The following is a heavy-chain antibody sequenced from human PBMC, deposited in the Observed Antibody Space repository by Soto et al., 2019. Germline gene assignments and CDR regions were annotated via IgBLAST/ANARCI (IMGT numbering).Heavy chain of an antibody. D-gene: IGHD3-3*01. J-gene: IGHJ4*02. Sequence: ASVKVSCKASGGTFSSYTISWVRQAPGQGLEWMGRIIPILGIANYAQKFQGRVTITADKSTSTAYMELSSLRSEDTAVYYCATQTGGYDFWSGYSSGYFDYWGQGTLVTVSS. CDR3: ATQTGGYDFWSGYSSGYFDY. CDR2: IIPILGIA. V-gene: IGHV1-69*02. CDR1: GGTFSSYT.